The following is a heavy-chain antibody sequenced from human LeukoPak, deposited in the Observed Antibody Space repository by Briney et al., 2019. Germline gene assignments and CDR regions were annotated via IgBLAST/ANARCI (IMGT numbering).Heavy chain of an antibody. CDR1: GGSISSYY. Sequence: PSETLSLTCTVSGGSISSYYWSWIRQPPGKGLEWIGYIYYSGSTNYNPSLKSRVTISVDTSKNQFSLKLSSVTAADTAVYYCARHDFRSYYYYGMDVWGQGTTVTVSS. CDR3: ARHDFRSYYYYGMDV. CDR2: IYYSGST. D-gene: IGHD2-21*02. V-gene: IGHV4-59*08. J-gene: IGHJ6*02.